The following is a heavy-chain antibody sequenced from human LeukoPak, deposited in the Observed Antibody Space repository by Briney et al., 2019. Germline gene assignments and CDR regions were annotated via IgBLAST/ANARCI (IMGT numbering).Heavy chain of an antibody. CDR2: ISAYNGNT. Sequence: GASVNVSCKSSGGTFSSYAISWVRQAPGQGLEWMGWISAYNGNTNYAQKLQGRVTMTTDTSTSTAYMELRSLRSDDTAVYYCARGYSYGELDYWGQGTLVTVSS. J-gene: IGHJ4*02. CDR1: GGTFSSYA. D-gene: IGHD5-18*01. CDR3: ARGYSYGELDY. V-gene: IGHV1-18*01.